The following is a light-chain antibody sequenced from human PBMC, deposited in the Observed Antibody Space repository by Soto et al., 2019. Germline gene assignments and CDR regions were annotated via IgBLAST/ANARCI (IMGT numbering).Light chain of an antibody. CDR3: QKYYSTTYT. V-gene: IGKV4-1*01. J-gene: IGKJ2*01. CDR2: WES. CDR1: QSVLYSSNNKNY. Sequence: DIVMTQSPDSLAVSLGEGATINCKSSQSVLYSSNNKNYLAWYQQKPGRPPKLLIYWESTRESGVPARFSVSGSGTDFTLTISSLPAEDVAVYYCQKYYSTTYTFGQGTKLEIK.